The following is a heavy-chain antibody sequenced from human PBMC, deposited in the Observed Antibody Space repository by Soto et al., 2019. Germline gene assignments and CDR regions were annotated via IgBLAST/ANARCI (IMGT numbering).Heavy chain of an antibody. CDR1: GYSISSGYY. Sequence: SETLSLTXAVSGYSISSGYYGGWIRQPPGKGLEWIGNIYHSGSTYYNPSLKSRVTISVDTSENQFSLKLSSVTAADTAVYYCARGSTSEGMDVWGQGTTVTVSS. CDR2: IYHSGST. CDR3: ARGSTSEGMDV. V-gene: IGHV4-38-2*01. J-gene: IGHJ6*02. D-gene: IGHD2-2*01.